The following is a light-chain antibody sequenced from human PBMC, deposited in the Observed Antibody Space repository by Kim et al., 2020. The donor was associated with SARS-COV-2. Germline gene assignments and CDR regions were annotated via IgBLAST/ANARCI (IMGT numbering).Light chain of an antibody. V-gene: IGLV3-21*04. Sequence: SYELTQPPSVSVAPGKTARITCGGNNIGSKSVHWYQQKPGQAPVLVIYYDSDRPSGIPERFSGSNSGNTATLTISRVEAGDVADYYCQAWDSSSDHVVFG. CDR3: QAWDSSSDHVV. CDR2: YDS. J-gene: IGLJ2*01. CDR1: NIGSKS.